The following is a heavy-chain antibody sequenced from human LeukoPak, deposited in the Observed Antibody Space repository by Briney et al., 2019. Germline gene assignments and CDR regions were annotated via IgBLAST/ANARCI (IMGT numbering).Heavy chain of an antibody. V-gene: IGHV4-34*01. CDR2: INHSGST. CDR3: ASFLGAAGTGGGY. D-gene: IGHD6-13*01. Sequence: SETLSLTCAIYGGPFSGYHWSWIRQAPGKGLEWIGEINHSGSTNYNPSLKSRVTISVDTSKNQFSLKLSSVTAADTAVYYCASFLGAAGTGGGYWGQGTLVTVSS. CDR1: GGPFSGYH. J-gene: IGHJ4*02.